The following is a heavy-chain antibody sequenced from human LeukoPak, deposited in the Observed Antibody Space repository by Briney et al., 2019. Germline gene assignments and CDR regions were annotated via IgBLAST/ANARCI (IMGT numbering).Heavy chain of an antibody. J-gene: IGHJ3*02. Sequence: GGSLRLSCAASGFTFSSYWMHWVRQAPGKGLVWVSRINSDGSSTSYADSVKGRFTISRDNAKNTLYLQMNSLRAEDTAVYYCARAQWNYYGSGSYPYDAFDIWGQGTMVTVSS. CDR1: GFTFSSYW. V-gene: IGHV3-74*01. D-gene: IGHD3-10*01. CDR2: INSDGSST. CDR3: ARAQWNYYGSGSYPYDAFDI.